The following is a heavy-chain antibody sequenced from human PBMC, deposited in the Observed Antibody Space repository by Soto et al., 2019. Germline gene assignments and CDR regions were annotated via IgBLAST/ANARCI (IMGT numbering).Heavy chain of an antibody. V-gene: IGHV1-69*05. CDR3: ARNRATTGDFDF. D-gene: IGHD1-1*01. CDR1: GGTFSSYA. CDR2: MNPICGNA. Sequence: SVKVSCKASGGTFSSYAISWVRQAPGQGLEWVGWMNPICGNADYAQRFQDRVTMTRDASTSTAYMELGSLKSEDTAIYYCARNRATTGDFDFWGQGTLVTVSS. J-gene: IGHJ4*02.